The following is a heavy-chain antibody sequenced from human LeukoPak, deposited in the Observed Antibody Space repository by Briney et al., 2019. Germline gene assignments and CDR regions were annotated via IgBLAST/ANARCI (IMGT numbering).Heavy chain of an antibody. V-gene: IGHV4-39*01. D-gene: IGHD6-6*01. Sequence: SETLSLTCTVSGGSISSSSYYWGWIRQPPGKGLGWICSIYYSGSTYYNPSLKSRVTISVDTSKNQFSLKLSSLTAADTAVYYCARHWVTSSSTNWFDPWGQGALVTVSS. CDR2: IYYSGST. CDR1: GGSISSSSYY. J-gene: IGHJ5*02. CDR3: ARHWVTSSSTNWFDP.